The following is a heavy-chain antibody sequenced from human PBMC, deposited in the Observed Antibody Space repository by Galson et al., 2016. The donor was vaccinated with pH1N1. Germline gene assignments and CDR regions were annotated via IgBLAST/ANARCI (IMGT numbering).Heavy chain of an antibody. J-gene: IGHJ6*02. CDR3: AKDGGTGSGKHSAFGMTV. CDR2: ISYDGNNA. CDR1: GFTFSDYY. D-gene: IGHD3-10*01. Sequence: LRLSCAASGFTFSDYYMSWIRQAPGKGLEWVAIISYDGNNAYHGDSVKGRFTISRDNSKNTLYLDMNSLRPEDTAVYYCAKDGGTGSGKHSAFGMTVWGQGTTVTVSS. V-gene: IGHV3-30*18.